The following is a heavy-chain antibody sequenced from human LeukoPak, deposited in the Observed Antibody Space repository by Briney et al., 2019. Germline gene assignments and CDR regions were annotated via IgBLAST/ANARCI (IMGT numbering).Heavy chain of an antibody. Sequence: PGGSLRLSCAASGFTFSSYSMNWVRQAPGKGLEWVSSIGGSGDSIYYADSVKGRFTISRDNAKNSLDLQMNSLRAEDTAVYYCARDRNWNYDYWGQGTLVTVSS. V-gene: IGHV3-21*01. D-gene: IGHD1-7*01. CDR3: ARDRNWNYDY. CDR1: GFTFSSYS. CDR2: IGGSGDSI. J-gene: IGHJ4*02.